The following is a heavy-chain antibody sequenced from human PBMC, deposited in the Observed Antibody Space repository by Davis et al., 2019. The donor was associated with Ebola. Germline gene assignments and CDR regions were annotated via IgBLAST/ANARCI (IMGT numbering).Heavy chain of an antibody. CDR2: INHSGST. J-gene: IGHJ6*02. Sequence: PSETLSLTCTVSGGSMTGGINYWSWIRQPPGKGLEWIGEINHSGSTNYNPSLKSRVTISVDTSKKQFSLKLTSVTAADTAVYYCARQVVVADTLYHYYYGMDVWGQGTPVTVSS. CDR1: GGSMTGGINY. D-gene: IGHD2-15*01. CDR3: ARQVVVADTLYHYYYGMDV. V-gene: IGHV4-39*01.